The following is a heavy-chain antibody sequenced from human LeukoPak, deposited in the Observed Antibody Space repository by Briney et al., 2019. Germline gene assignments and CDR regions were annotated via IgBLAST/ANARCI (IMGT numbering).Heavy chain of an antibody. CDR3: ARVPQRISKRFYYMDV. J-gene: IGHJ6*03. V-gene: IGHV4-34*01. CDR2: INHSGST. CDR1: GGSFSGYY. Sequence: PSETLSLTCTVYGGSFSGYYWSWIRQPPGKGLGWIGQINHSGSTNYNPALKSRVTISVDTSKNQFSLKLSSVTAAESAPYSCARVPQRISKRFYYMDVWGEGTTVTVSS. D-gene: IGHD4-11*01.